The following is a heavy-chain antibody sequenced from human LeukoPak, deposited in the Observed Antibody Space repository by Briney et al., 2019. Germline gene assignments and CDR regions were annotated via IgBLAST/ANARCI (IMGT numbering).Heavy chain of an antibody. CDR2: IYYSGNT. Sequence: PSETLSLTCTVSGGSISSGDYYWSWIRQPPGKGLEWIGYIYYSGNTYYNPSLKSRVTISVDTSKNQFSLKLSSVTAADTAVYYCARGRYSGSYYAYWGQGTLVTVSS. CDR3: ARGRYSGSYYAY. V-gene: IGHV4-30-4*01. D-gene: IGHD1-26*01. CDR1: GGSISSGDYY. J-gene: IGHJ4*02.